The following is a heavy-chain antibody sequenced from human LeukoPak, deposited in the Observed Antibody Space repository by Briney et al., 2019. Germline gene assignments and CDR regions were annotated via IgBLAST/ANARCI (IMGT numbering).Heavy chain of an antibody. CDR3: ARDVGELSYYDFWSGYYYYFDY. J-gene: IGHJ4*02. V-gene: IGHV1-69*13. Sequence: ASVKVSCKASGGTFSSYAISWVRQAPGQGLEWMGGIIPIFGTANYAQKFQGRVTITADESTSTAYMELSSLRSEDTAVYYCARDVGELSYYDFWSGYYYYFDYWGQGTLVTVSS. D-gene: IGHD3-3*01. CDR1: GGTFSSYA. CDR2: IIPIFGTA.